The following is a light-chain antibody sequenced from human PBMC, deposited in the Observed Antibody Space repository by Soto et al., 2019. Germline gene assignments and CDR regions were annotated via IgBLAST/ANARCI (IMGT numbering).Light chain of an antibody. CDR3: QQYGSFPST. V-gene: IGKV3-20*01. CDR1: QSVSSNY. J-gene: IGKJ3*01. CDR2: GAS. Sequence: ESVLTQSPGTLSLSPGERATLSSRASQSVSSNYLAWYQQKPGQAPRILIYGASNRATAIPDRFSGSGCGTDFALSITTLEPEDLAVYYCQQYGSFPSTFGPGTKGDIK.